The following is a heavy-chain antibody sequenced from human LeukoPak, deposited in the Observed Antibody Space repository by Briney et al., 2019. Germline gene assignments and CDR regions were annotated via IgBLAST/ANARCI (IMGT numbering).Heavy chain of an antibody. J-gene: IGHJ4*02. Sequence: ASVKVSCKASGYTFTSYGISWVRQAPGQGLEWMGWISAYNGNTNYAQKLQGRVTMTTDTSTSTAYMELRSLRSDDTAVYYCARDHPRFGLGELLPLGVSLQIWGQGTLVTVSS. V-gene: IGHV1-18*01. CDR1: GYTFTSYG. D-gene: IGHD3-16*01. CDR3: ARDHPRFGLGELLPLGVSLQI. CDR2: ISAYNGNT.